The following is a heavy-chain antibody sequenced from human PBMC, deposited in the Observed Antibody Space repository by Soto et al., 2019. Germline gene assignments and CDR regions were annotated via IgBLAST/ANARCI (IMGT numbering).Heavy chain of an antibody. V-gene: IGHV3-33*01. CDR2: LWSDGIQK. D-gene: IGHD3-16*01. J-gene: IGHJ3*02. CDR1: AFTASDWG. Sequence: QVQLMESGGGVVQPGRSLRLSCAASAFTASDWGMHWVRQAPGKGLEWVAVLWSDGIQKYYVDSVRGRFTISRDTFENTLFLEMTSLTAEDSAVYYCVRGGKTAGAYDIWGQGTLVTVS. CDR3: VRGGKTAGAYDI.